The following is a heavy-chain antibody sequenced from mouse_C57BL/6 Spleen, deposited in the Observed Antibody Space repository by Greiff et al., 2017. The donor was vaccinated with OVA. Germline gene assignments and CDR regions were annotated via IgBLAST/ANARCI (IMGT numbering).Heavy chain of an antibody. CDR2: IDPEDGDT. V-gene: IGHV14-1*01. Sequence: VQLKQSGAELVRPGASVKLSCTASGFNIKDYYMHWVKQRPEQGLEWIGRIDPEDGDTEYAPKFQGKATMTADTSSNTAYLQLSSLTSEDTAVYCCTPYGYDGAWFAYWGQGTLVTVSA. CDR3: TPYGYDGAWFAY. J-gene: IGHJ3*01. D-gene: IGHD2-2*01. CDR1: GFNIKDYY.